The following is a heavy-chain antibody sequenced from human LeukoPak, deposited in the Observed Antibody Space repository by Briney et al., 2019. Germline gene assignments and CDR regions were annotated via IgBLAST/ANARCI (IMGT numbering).Heavy chain of an antibody. Sequence: SETLSLTCTVSGGSISSYYWSWIRQPAGKGLEWIRRIYTSGSTNYNPSLKSRVTMSVDTSKNQFSLKLSSVTAADTAVYYCAGTYYYDSSGYYPWGQGTLVTVSS. CDR2: IYTSGST. J-gene: IGHJ5*02. D-gene: IGHD3-22*01. CDR3: AGTYYYDSSGYYP. CDR1: GGSISSYY. V-gene: IGHV4-4*07.